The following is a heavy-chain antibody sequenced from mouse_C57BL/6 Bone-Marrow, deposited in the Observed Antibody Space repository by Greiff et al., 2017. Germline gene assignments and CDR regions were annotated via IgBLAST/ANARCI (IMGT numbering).Heavy chain of an antibody. CDR3: ASSYYGYEESGY. V-gene: IGHV1-20*01. J-gene: IGHJ2*01. Sequence: VQLKQSGPELVKPGDSVKISCKASGYSFTGYFMNWVMQSHGTSLEWIGRINPYNGDTFYNQKFKGKATLTVDKSSSTAHMELRSLPSEDSAVYYCASSYYGYEESGYWGQGTTLTDSS. CDR1: GYSFTGYF. CDR2: INPYNGDT. D-gene: IGHD2-14*01.